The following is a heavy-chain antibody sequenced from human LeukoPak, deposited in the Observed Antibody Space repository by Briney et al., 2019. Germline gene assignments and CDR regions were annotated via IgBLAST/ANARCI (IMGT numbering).Heavy chain of an antibody. D-gene: IGHD2-15*01. CDR1: GGSFSGYY. J-gene: IGHJ4*02. Sequence: PSETLSLTCAVYGGSFSGYYWSWIRQPPGKGLEWIGEINHSGSTNYNPSLKSRVTISVDTSKNQFSLKLSSVTAADTAVYYCARGGGCDYWGQGTLVTVSS. V-gene: IGHV4-34*01. CDR2: INHSGST. CDR3: ARGGGCDY.